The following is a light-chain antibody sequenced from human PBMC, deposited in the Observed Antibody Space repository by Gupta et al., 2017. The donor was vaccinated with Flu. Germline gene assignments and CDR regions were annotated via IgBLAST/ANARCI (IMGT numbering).Light chain of an antibody. CDR2: EAS. CDR3: QHYNSYPYT. CDR1: ENVNSW. V-gene: IGKV1-5*03. Sequence: DIQMTQYPSTLAASVGDSVTITCRASENVNSWLAWFHQKPGRAPKLLISEASSLESGIPRRFSGRGSGTEFTLSISSLQPDDFGTYFCQHYNSYPYTCDQGTKLQI. J-gene: IGKJ2*01.